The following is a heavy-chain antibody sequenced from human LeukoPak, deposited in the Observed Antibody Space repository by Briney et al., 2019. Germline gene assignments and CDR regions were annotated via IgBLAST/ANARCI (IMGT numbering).Heavy chain of an antibody. Sequence: PGGSLRLSCAASGFTFSSYGMHRVRQAPGKGLEWVAVIWYDGSNKYYADSVKGRFTISRDNSKNTLYLQMNSLRAEDTAVYYCARGGGIAVAGTPPFDYWGQGTLVTVSS. V-gene: IGHV3-33*01. CDR2: IWYDGSNK. CDR3: ARGGGIAVAGTPPFDY. D-gene: IGHD6-19*01. CDR1: GFTFSSYG. J-gene: IGHJ4*02.